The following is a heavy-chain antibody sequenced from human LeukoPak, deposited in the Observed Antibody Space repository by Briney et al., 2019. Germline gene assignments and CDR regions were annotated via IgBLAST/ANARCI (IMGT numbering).Heavy chain of an antibody. D-gene: IGHD3-22*01. J-gene: IGHJ3*02. CDR3: ARRAKDHEMSGYYFLNAFDM. CDR1: GGTFDTYA. V-gene: IGHV1-69*04. Sequence: GSWVKVSCKASGGTFDTYAISWVRQVPGQGPEWMGRIITIVGTAIYGQNFQGRLTITAHRSTSTSYMELRSLRSEDTAVYYCARRAKDHEMSGYYFLNAFDMWGQGTMVTV. CDR2: IITIVGTA.